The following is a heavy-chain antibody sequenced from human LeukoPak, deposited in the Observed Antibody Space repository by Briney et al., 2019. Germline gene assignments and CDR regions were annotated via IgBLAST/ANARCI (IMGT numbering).Heavy chain of an antibody. J-gene: IGHJ4*02. D-gene: IGHD2-2*01. CDR1: GYTFTNYY. CDR3: ARSGSSTSCPRDY. Sequence: ASVTVSCKASGYTFTNYYMHWVRQAPGQGLEWMGIINPSGSNTSYAQKFQGRVTMTRDTSTSTVYMELSSLSSEDTDVYYCARSGSSTSCPRDYWGQGTLVTVAS. CDR2: INPSGSNT. V-gene: IGHV1-46*01.